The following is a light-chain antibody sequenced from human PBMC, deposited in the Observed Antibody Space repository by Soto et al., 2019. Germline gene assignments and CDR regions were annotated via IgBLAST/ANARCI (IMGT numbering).Light chain of an antibody. CDR2: AAS. Sequence: DIQMTQSPSFVSASVGDRVTITCRASQGISSWLAWYQHKPGRAPKLLIHAASSLESGVPSGFTVSGSGTDFTLTISSLQPEDFATYYGQQTNSLHLTFGGENKVEIK. CDR3: QQTNSLHLT. CDR1: QGISSW. V-gene: IGKV1-12*01. J-gene: IGKJ4*01.